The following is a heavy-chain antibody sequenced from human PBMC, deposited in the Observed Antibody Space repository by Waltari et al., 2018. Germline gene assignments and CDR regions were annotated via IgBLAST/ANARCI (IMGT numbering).Heavy chain of an antibody. D-gene: IGHD2-2*01. Sequence: QVQLQESGPGLVKPSETLSLTCTVSGGSISSYYWSWIRQPAGKGLEWIGRIYTSGSTNYNPSLKSRVTMSVDTSKNQFSLKLSSVTAADTAVYYCARLGYCSSTSCRDAFDIWGQGTMVTVSS. CDR2: IYTSGST. V-gene: IGHV4-4*07. CDR3: ARLGYCSSTSCRDAFDI. J-gene: IGHJ3*02. CDR1: GGSISSYY.